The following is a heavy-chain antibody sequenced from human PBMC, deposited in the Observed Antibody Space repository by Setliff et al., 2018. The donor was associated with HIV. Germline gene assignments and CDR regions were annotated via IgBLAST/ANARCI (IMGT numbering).Heavy chain of an antibody. D-gene: IGHD2-8*01. CDR2: ISPVLRTT. CDR1: GGTLSNYP. CDR3: AREFIPVMYARQGGRFDP. Sequence: KVSCKASGGTLSNYPISWVRQVRGQGLEWMGRISPVLRTTKYGQESQGRVSITADTSTNTVYMELSSLRFEDTAVYYCAREFIPVMYARQGGRFDPWGQGTLVTVSS. V-gene: IGHV1-69*08. J-gene: IGHJ5*02.